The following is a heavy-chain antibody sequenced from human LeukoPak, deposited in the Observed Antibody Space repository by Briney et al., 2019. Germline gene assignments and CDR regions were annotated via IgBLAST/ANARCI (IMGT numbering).Heavy chain of an antibody. J-gene: IGHJ4*02. CDR1: GFTFSSYG. V-gene: IGHV3-33*01. CDR3: ARVLGVVAWEGFDY. D-gene: IGHD2-15*01. Sequence: GRSLRLSCAASGFTFSSYGMHWVRQAPGKGLEWVALIWYDGSNKYYADSVKGRFTISRDNSKNTLYLQMNSPRAEDTAVYYCARVLGVVAWEGFDYWGQGTLVTVSS. CDR2: IWYDGSNK.